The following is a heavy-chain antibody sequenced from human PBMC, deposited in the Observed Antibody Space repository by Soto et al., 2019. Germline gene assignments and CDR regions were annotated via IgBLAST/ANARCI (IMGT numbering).Heavy chain of an antibody. J-gene: IGHJ5*02. CDR3: ASGIRITMVRGVIDWFDP. CDR1: GFTFSSYG. CDR2: IWYDGSNK. Sequence: QVQLVESGGGVVQPGRSLRLSCAASGFTFSSYGMHWVRHAPGKGLEWVAVIWYDGSNKYYADSVKGRFTISRDNSKNTLYLQMNSLRAEDTAVYYCASGIRITMVRGVIDWFDPWGQGTLVTVSS. V-gene: IGHV3-33*01. D-gene: IGHD3-10*01.